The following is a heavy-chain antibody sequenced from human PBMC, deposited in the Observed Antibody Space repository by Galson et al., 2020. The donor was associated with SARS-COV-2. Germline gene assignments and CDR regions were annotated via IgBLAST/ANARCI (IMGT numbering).Heavy chain of an antibody. Sequence: SETLSLTCAVYGGSLSTYYWSWIRQTPGKGLEWIGEINHSGGTNYNPSLKSRVTISVDTSKNQFSLKLSSVTAADTAVYYCARGISGEYLWGNYRPVNFDYWGQGTLVSVSS. D-gene: IGHD3-16*02. CDR1: GGSLSTYY. J-gene: IGHJ4*02. CDR3: ARGISGEYLWGNYRPVNFDY. CDR2: INHSGGT. V-gene: IGHV4-34*01.